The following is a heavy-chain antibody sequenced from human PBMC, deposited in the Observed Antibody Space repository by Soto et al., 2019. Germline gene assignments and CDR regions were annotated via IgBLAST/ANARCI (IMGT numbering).Heavy chain of an antibody. CDR3: ARDHPRYSGYDYVDY. J-gene: IGHJ4*02. CDR1: GFTFSDYY. Sequence: QVQLVESGGGLVKPGGSLRLSCAASGFTFSDYYMSWIRQAPGKGLEWVSYISSSSSYTNYADSVKGRFTISRDNAHKSLYLQMNSQRAEDTAVYYCARDHPRYSGYDYVDYWCQGTLVTVSS. V-gene: IGHV3-11*05. D-gene: IGHD5-12*01. CDR2: ISSSSSYT.